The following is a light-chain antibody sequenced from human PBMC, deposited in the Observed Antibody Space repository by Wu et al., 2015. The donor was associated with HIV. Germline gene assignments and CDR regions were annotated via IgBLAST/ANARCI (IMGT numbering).Light chain of an antibody. CDR2: GAS. Sequence: DIQMTQSPSSLSASVGDRVTITCRASQNIWTFLNWYQHKPGKAPNLLIYGASTLQTGVPSRFSGGGSGTDFTLTISSLQPEDVATYYCQKYNTAPWTFGQGTKVEMK. CDR3: QKYNTAPWT. V-gene: IGKV1-39*01. CDR1: QNIWTF. J-gene: IGKJ1*01.